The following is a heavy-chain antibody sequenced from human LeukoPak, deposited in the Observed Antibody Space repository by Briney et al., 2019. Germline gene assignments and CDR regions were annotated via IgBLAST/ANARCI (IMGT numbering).Heavy chain of an antibody. V-gene: IGHV3-7*02. D-gene: IGHD2/OR15-2a*01. J-gene: IGHJ4*02. CDR3: ANNRASLDY. CDR1: GFTFSNSG. CDR2: INQDGSEK. Sequence: GGSLRLSCAASGFTFSNSGMSWVRQASGKGLEWVANINQDGSEKNCVDSVKGRFTISRDNAKNSLYLQMNSLRAEDTAVYYCANNRASLDYWGQGTLVTVSP.